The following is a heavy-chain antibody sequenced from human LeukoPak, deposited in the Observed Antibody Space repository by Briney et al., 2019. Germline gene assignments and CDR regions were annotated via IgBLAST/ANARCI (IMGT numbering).Heavy chain of an antibody. CDR2: ISGSGAKT. Sequence: GGSLRLSCAASRFTFSSYGLSWVRQAPGKGLEWVSAISGSGAKTYYADSVKGRFTISRDNSKNTLYLQVNSLRAEDTAVYYYAKDGGRYQFDYWGQGTLVTVSS. V-gene: IGHV3-23*01. J-gene: IGHJ4*02. CDR1: RFTFSSYG. CDR3: AKDGGRYQFDY. D-gene: IGHD1-26*01.